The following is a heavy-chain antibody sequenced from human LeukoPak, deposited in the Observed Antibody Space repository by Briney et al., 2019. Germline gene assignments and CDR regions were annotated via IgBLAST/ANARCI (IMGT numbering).Heavy chain of an antibody. CDR3: ARPTTGTTNYFDY. CDR1: GGSFRGYY. Sequence: SETLSLTCAVYGGSFRGYYWSWIRQPPGKGLEWIGEINHSGSTNYNPSLKSRVTISVDTSKNQFSLKLSSVTAADTAVYYCARPTTGTTNYFDYWGQGTLVTVSS. J-gene: IGHJ4*02. D-gene: IGHD1-7*01. CDR2: INHSGST. V-gene: IGHV4-34*01.